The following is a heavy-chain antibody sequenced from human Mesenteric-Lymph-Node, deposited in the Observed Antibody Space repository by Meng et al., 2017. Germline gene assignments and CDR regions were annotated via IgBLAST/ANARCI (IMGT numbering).Heavy chain of an antibody. CDR3: ARTIGGADIVVVPAAYYFDY. Sequence: QVQLQQWGAGLLKPSETLSLTCAVYGGSFSGYYWSWIRQPPGKGLEWIGEINHSGSTNYNPSLKRRVTISVDTSKNQFSLKLSSVTAADTAVYYCARTIGGADIVVVPAAYYFDYWGQGTLVTVSS. CDR1: GGSFSGYY. V-gene: IGHV4-34*01. J-gene: IGHJ4*02. D-gene: IGHD2-2*01. CDR2: INHSGST.